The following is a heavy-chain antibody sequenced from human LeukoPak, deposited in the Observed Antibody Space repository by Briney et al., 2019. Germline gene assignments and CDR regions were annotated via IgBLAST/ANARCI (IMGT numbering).Heavy chain of an antibody. CDR1: GGSISSSSYY. CDR3: ARHVASSLYVERNWFDP. V-gene: IGHV4-39*01. J-gene: IGHJ5*02. CDR2: IYYSGST. Sequence: SETLSLTRTVSGGSISSSSYYWGWIRQPPGKGLEWIGSIYYSGSTYYNPSLKSRVTISVDTSKNQFSLKLSSVTAADTAMYFCARHVASSLYVERNWFDPWGQGTLVTVSS. D-gene: IGHD6-13*01.